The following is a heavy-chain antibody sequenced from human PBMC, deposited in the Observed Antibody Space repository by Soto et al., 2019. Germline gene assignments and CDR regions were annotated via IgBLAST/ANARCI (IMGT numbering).Heavy chain of an antibody. CDR1: GYTFTSYD. CDR3: ARDRETYGMDV. J-gene: IGHJ6*02. Sequence: GASVKVSCKASGYTFTSYDVNWVRQATGQGLEWMGWMNPNSGNTAYAQKFQGRVTMTRNTSISTAYMELGSLRSEDTAVYYCARDRETYGMDVWGQGTTVTVSS. V-gene: IGHV1-8*01. CDR2: MNPNSGNT.